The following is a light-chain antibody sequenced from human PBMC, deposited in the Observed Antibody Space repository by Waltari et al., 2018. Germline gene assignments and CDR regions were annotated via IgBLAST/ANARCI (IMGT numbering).Light chain of an antibody. CDR1: QSVSRSY. V-gene: IGKV3-20*01. CDR3: QQYGSSPWM. CDR2: GAS. J-gene: IGKJ1*01. Sequence: EIVLTQSPGTLSLSPGERATLSCRASQSVSRSYLAWYQHKPGQAPRLLIYGASSRATGIPDRFSGSGSGTDFTLTISRLEPEDFAVYYCQQYGSSPWMFGQGTKVEIK.